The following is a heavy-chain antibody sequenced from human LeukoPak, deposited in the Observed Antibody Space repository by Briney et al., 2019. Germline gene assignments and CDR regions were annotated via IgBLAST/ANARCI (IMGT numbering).Heavy chain of an antibody. CDR3: ARGLLTRPIRFDP. CDR2: INHSGST. V-gene: IGHV4-34*01. D-gene: IGHD3-9*01. CDR1: GGSFSGYY. J-gene: IGHJ5*02. Sequence: SETLSLTCAVYGGSFSGYYWSWIRQPPGEGLEWIGEINHSGSTNYNPSLKSRVTISVDTSKNQFSLKLSSVTAADTAVYYCARGLLTRPIRFDPWGQGTLVTVSS.